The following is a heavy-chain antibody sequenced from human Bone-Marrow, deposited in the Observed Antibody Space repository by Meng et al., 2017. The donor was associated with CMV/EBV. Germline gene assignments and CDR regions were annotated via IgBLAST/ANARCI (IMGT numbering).Heavy chain of an antibody. D-gene: IGHD2-2*01. Sequence: GESLKISCSASGFTFRSYAMSWVRQAPGKGLEWVSTIRGTGDYTYNADSRKGRFTISRDNSKNTLHLQMNSLRAEDTAVYYCASGTYCSSTSCTNAFDIWGQGTMVTVSS. J-gene: IGHJ3*02. CDR2: IRGTGDYT. CDR1: GFTFRSYA. CDR3: ASGTYCSSTSCTNAFDI. V-gene: IGHV3-23*01.